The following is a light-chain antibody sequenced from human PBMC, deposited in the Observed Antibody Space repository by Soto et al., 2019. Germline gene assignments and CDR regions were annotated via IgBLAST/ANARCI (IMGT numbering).Light chain of an antibody. CDR3: QQYGSSVWT. V-gene: IGKV1-5*03. J-gene: IGKJ1*01. CDR1: QTISSW. Sequence: DIQMTQSPSTLSGSVGDRVTITCRASQTISSWLAWYQQKPGKAPKLLIYKASTLKSGVPSRFSGSGSGTDFTLTISRLEPEDFAVYYCQQYGSSVWTFGQGTKVDIK. CDR2: KAS.